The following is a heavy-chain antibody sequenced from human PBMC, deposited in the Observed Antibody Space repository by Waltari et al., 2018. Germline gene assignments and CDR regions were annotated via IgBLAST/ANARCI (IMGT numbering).Heavy chain of an antibody. J-gene: IGHJ4*02. Sequence: QVQLQESGPGLVKPSETLSLTCTVSGGSISRYYWSWIRQPPGKGLEWIGYIYYSGSTNYNPSLKSRVTISVDTSKNQFSLKLSSVTAADTAVYYCARVRLGADYWGQGTLVTVSS. D-gene: IGHD2-15*01. CDR1: GGSISRYY. V-gene: IGHV4-59*01. CDR2: IYYSGST. CDR3: ARVRLGADY.